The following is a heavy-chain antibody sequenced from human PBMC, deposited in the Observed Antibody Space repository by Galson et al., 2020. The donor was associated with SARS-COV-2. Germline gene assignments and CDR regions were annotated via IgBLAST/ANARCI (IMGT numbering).Heavy chain of an antibody. Sequence: ASVKVSCKASGYTFTGYYMHWVRQAPGQGLEWMGWINPNSGGTNYAQKFQGRVTMTRDTSISTAYMELSRLRSDDTAVYYCARELHSWHYYYGMDVWGQGTTVTVSS. D-gene: IGHD6-13*01. CDR3: ARELHSWHYYYGMDV. J-gene: IGHJ6*02. CDR1: GYTFTGYY. CDR2: INPNSGGT. V-gene: IGHV1-2*02.